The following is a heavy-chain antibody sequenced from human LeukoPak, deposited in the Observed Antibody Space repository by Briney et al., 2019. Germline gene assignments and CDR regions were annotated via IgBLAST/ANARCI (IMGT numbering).Heavy chain of an antibody. CDR2: VNHSGST. CDR3: ARLAGALRYFDWLYRPEFDY. D-gene: IGHD3-9*01. Sequence: PSETLSLTCDVYGESFSGYYWSWIRQPPGKGLEWIGEVNHSGSTNYNPSLKSRVTISVDTSKNQFSLKLSSVTAADTAVYYCARLAGALRYFDWLYRPEFDYWGQGTLVTVSS. CDR1: GESFSGYY. V-gene: IGHV4-34*01. J-gene: IGHJ4*02.